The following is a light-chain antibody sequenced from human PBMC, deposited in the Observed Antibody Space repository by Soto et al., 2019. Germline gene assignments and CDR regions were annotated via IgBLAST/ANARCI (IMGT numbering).Light chain of an antibody. Sequence: DIQMTQSPSSLSASVGDRVTITCQASQDISNYLNWYQQKPGKAPKLLIYDASNLETGVPSRFSGSGSGTDFTFTISSLQPEDIATYYCQQYDNLPIVFTFGRGTKVDIK. CDR1: QDISNY. CDR3: QQYDNLPIVFT. CDR2: DAS. J-gene: IGKJ3*01. V-gene: IGKV1-33*01.